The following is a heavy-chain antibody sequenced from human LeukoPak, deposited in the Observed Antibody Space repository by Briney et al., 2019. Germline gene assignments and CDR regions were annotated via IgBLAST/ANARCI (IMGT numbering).Heavy chain of an antibody. CDR1: GYSFSSYW. Sequence: GESLKISCKGSGYSFSSYWISWVRQMPGKGLEWMGRIDPGDSFTKYRPSLEGRVTISADKSISTAYLQWSSLKASDTAMYYCARHGIVVVPAAYHGYYYGMDVWGQGTTVTVSS. D-gene: IGHD2-2*01. J-gene: IGHJ6*02. V-gene: IGHV5-10-1*01. CDR3: ARHGIVVVPAAYHGYYYGMDV. CDR2: IDPGDSFT.